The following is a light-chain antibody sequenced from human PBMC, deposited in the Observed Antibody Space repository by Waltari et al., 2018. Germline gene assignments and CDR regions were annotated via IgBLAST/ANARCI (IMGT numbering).Light chain of an antibody. V-gene: IGKV4-1*01. Sequence: IVMTQSPDSLAVSLGERASINCKSSQSVLYSSNNRNYLAWYMLKPGQPPKLLIYWASTRESGVPDRFSGSGSGTDFTLTISSLQAEDAAVYYCQQYYDTELTFGGGTKVEIK. CDR2: WAS. J-gene: IGKJ4*01. CDR1: QSVLYSSNNRNY. CDR3: QQYYDTELT.